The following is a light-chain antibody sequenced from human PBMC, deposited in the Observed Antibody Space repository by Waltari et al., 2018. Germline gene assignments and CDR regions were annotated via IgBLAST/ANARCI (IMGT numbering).Light chain of an antibody. V-gene: IGLV2-14*01. Sequence: QSALTQPASVSGSPGPSITISCPGTETYVGASDFVSWYQQHPGKAPHLIIYEVSNRPSGISNRFSASKSGNTASLTISGLQAEDEADYYCSSYTTSSAPGVFGTGTRVTVL. CDR1: ETYVGASDF. J-gene: IGLJ1*01. CDR2: EVS. CDR3: SSYTTSSAPGV.